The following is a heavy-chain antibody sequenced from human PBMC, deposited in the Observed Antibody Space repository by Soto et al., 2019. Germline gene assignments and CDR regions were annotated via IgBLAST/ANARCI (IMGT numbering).Heavy chain of an antibody. D-gene: IGHD3-3*01. CDR1: GGTFSSYA. CDR2: IIPICGTA. J-gene: IGHJ6*02. Sequence: GASVKVSCKASGGTFSSYAISWVRQAPGQGLEWMGGIIPICGTANYAQKFQGRVTITADESTRTAYMELSSLRSEDTAVYYCARGLSLRFLEWLQSTGGMDVWGQGTTVTVSS. CDR3: ARGLSLRFLEWLQSTGGMDV. V-gene: IGHV1-69*13.